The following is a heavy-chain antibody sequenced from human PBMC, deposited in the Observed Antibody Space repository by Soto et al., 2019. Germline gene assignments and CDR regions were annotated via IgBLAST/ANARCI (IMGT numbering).Heavy chain of an antibody. D-gene: IGHD4-4*01. CDR1: GFTFSSYA. J-gene: IGHJ6*02. CDR2: ISYDGSNK. Sequence: PGGSLRLSCAASGFTFSSYAMHWVRQAPGKGLEWVAVISYDGSNKYYADSVKGRFTISRDNSKNTLYLQMNSLRAEDTAVYYCAREVYSNSLGMDVWGQGTTVTVSS. CDR3: AREVYSNSLGMDV. V-gene: IGHV3-30-3*01.